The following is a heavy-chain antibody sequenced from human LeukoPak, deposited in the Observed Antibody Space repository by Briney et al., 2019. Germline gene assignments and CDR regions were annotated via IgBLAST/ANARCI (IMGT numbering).Heavy chain of an antibody. CDR1: GYIFTGYY. V-gene: IGHV1-18*04. D-gene: IGHD2-15*01. Sequence: ASVKVSCKASGYIFTGYYMHWVRQAPGQGLEWMGWISAYNGNTNYAQKLQGRVTMTTDTSTSTAYMELRSLRSDDTAVYYCARARLVGGYYFDYWGQGTLVTVSS. CDR3: ARARLVGGYYFDY. CDR2: ISAYNGNT. J-gene: IGHJ4*02.